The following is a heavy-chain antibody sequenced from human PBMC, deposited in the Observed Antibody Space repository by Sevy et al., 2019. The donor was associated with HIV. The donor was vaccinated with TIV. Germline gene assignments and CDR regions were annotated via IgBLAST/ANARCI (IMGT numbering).Heavy chain of an antibody. CDR3: VKGGVTWELLDY. D-gene: IGHD1-26*01. CDR1: GFIFSSYG. Sequence: GGSLRLSCAASGFIFSSYGMHWVRQAPGKGLEWVTIISYDGSSKDYADSVKGRFTISRDNSENILYLQMNSLRTDDTAVYYCVKGGVTWELLDYCGQGTLVTVSS. CDR2: ISYDGSSK. J-gene: IGHJ4*02. V-gene: IGHV3-30*18.